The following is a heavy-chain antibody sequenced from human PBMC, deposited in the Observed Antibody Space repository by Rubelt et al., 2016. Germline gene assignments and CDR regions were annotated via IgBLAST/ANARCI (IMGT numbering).Heavy chain of an antibody. J-gene: IGHJ3*02. CDR2: ISYDGSNK. CDR1: SYG. CDR3: ARRGITGTTGAFDI. Sequence: SYGMHWVRQAPGKGLEWVAVISYDGSNKYYADSVKGRFTISRDNSKNTLYLQMNSLRAEDTAVYYCARRGITGTTGAFDIWGQGTMVTVSS. V-gene: IGHV3-30*03. D-gene: IGHD1-14*01.